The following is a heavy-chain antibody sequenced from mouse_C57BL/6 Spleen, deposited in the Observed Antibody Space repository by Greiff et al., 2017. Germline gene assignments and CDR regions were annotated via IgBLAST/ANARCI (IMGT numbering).Heavy chain of an antibody. CDR2: SRNKANDYTT. Sequence: EVKLVESGGGLVQSGRSLRLSCATSGFTFSDFYMEWVSQATGKGLEWTAASRNKANDYTTEYSASVKGRFIVARDTSQSILYLQMNALRAEDTAIYYCARDAALDYGNWYFDVWVTGTTGTVSS. D-gene: IGHD2-1*01. V-gene: IGHV7-1*01. CDR1: GFTFSDFY. J-gene: IGHJ1*03. CDR3: ARDAALDYGNWYFDV.